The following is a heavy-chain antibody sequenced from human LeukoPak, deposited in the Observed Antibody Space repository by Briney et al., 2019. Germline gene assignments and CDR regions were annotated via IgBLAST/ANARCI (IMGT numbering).Heavy chain of an antibody. V-gene: IGHV4-34*01. CDR3: ARRARGGFFGVVLYYYYYMDV. CDR1: GGSISSYY. J-gene: IGHJ6*03. D-gene: IGHD3-3*01. Sequence: SETLSLTCTVSGGSISSYYWSWIRQPPGKGLEWIGEINHSGSTNYNPSLKSRVTISVDTSKNQFSLKLSSVTAADTAVYYCARRARGGFFGVVLYYYYYMDVWGKGTTVTVSS. CDR2: INHSGST.